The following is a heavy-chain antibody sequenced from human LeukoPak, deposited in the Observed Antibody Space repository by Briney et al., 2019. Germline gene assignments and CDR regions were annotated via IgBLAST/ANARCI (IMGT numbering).Heavy chain of an antibody. D-gene: IGHD3-22*01. V-gene: IGHV3-23*01. CDR2: ISGSGGST. CDR3: AKSITMIVVVTGDAFDI. Sequence: PGGSLRLFCAASGFTFSSYAMSWVRQAPGKGLEWVSAISGSGGSTYYADSVKGRFTTSRDNSKNTLYLQMNSLRAEDTAVYYCAKSITMIVVVTGDAFDIWGQGTMVTVSS. CDR1: GFTFSSYA. J-gene: IGHJ3*02.